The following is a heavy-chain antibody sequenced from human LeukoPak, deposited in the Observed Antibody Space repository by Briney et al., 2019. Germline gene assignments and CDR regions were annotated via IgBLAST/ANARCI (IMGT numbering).Heavy chain of an antibody. CDR1: GFTFSDYS. Sequence: GSLRLSFAASGFTFSDYSMSWIRQAPGKGLEWISYISSSSTYANYADSVKGRFTIFRDNARNSLFLQTNSLRAEDTAVYYCARARRSVVNEMDFDYWGQGTLVTVSS. CDR2: ISSSSTYA. J-gene: IGHJ4*02. V-gene: IGHV3-11*05. CDR3: ARARRSVVNEMDFDY. D-gene: IGHD4-23*01.